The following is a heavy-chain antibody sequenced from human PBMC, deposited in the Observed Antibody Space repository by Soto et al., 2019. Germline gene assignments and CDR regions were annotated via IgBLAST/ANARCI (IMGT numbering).Heavy chain of an antibody. D-gene: IGHD5-18*01. CDR3: ARGAADTATDNWFDP. CDR2: IYYSGST. Sequence: QVQLQESGPGLVKPSQTLSLTCTVSGGSISSGGYYWSWIRQHPGKGLEWIGYIYYSGSTYYNPSLKCRVTISVDTSKNQFSLKLSSVTAADTAVYYCARGAADTATDNWFDPWGQGTLVTVSS. V-gene: IGHV4-31*03. J-gene: IGHJ5*02. CDR1: GGSISSGGYY.